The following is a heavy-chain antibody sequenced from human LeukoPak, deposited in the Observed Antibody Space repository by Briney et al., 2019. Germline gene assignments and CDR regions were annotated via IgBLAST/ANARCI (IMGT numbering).Heavy chain of an antibody. Sequence: GGSLRLSCADSGFIYSNYWMQWVRQAPGKGLVWVSRVNNDGSSTTYADSVKGRFTISRDNAKNTLYLQMNSLRAEDTAVYYCAKGGLRVTDYWGQGTLVTVSS. CDR1: GFIYSNYW. J-gene: IGHJ4*02. D-gene: IGHD5/OR15-5a*01. CDR3: AKGGLRVTDY. V-gene: IGHV3-74*03. CDR2: VNNDGSST.